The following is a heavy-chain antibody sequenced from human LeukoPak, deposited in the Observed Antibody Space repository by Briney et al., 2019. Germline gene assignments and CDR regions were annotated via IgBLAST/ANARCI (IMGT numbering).Heavy chain of an antibody. CDR2: ISGSGGST. CDR3: AKATPSYTAMVEYHFDY. CDR1: GFTFSSYA. Sequence: PGGSLRLSCAASGFTFSSYAMSWVRQAPGKGLEWVSAISGSGGSTYYADSVKGRFTISRDNSKNTLYLQMNSLRAEDTAVYYCAKATPSYTAMVEYHFDYWGQGTLVTVSS. V-gene: IGHV3-23*01. D-gene: IGHD5-18*01. J-gene: IGHJ4*02.